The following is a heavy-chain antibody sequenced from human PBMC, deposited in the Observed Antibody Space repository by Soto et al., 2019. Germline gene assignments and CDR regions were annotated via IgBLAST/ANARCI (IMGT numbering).Heavy chain of an antibody. CDR1: GFTFSTSQ. CDR3: AREGSSDAYDI. Sequence: EVQLVESGGGLVQPGGSLRLSCAASGFTFSTSQMNWVRQAPGKGLEWLSYISSSGSSRYYADSVKGRFTIARVNAKNSLYLQMNSLRVEDTAFYYCAREGSSDAYDIWGQGTKVTVSS. D-gene: IGHD3-10*01. CDR2: ISSSGSSR. J-gene: IGHJ3*02. V-gene: IGHV3-48*03.